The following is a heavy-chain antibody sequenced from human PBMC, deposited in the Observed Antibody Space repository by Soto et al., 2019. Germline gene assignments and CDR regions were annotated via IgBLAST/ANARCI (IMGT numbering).Heavy chain of an antibody. CDR3: VRGHAAYSYGSSLFDP. Sequence: ASVKVSCKASGHPFTNYWISGVRQPPGQWIELLGWLSADNGNTKNIQTFHGRVTLTTDTSTYTAYMELGSLRSDDTTVYYCVRGHAAYSYGSSLFDPCGRRPLGAV. J-gene: IGHJ5*02. D-gene: IGHD5-18*01. CDR1: GHPFTNYW. CDR2: LSADNGNT. V-gene: IGHV1-18*04.